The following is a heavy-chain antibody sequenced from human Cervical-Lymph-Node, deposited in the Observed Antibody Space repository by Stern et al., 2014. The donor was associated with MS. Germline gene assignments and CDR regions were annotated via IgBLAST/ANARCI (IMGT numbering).Heavy chain of an antibody. CDR2: IYYSGST. D-gene: IGHD3-10*01. CDR1: GGSISSSNYY. CDR3: ARLYGSAFDY. J-gene: IGHJ4*02. V-gene: IGHV4-39*01. Sequence: QVQLQESGPGLVKPSETLSLTCTVSGGSISSSNYYWGWIRQPPGKGLEWIGNIYYSGSTYYNPSLKSRVTISVDTSKNQVSLRLNSVTAADTAVYFCARLYGSAFDYWGQGSLVTVSS.